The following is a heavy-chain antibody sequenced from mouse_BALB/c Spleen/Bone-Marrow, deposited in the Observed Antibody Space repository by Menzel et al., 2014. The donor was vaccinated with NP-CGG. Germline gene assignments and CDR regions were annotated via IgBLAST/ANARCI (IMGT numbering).Heavy chain of an antibody. Sequence: VQLQQSGAELVKPGASVKLSCTASGFNIKDTYMHWVKQRPEQGLEWIGRIDPANGNTKYDPKFQGKATITADTSSNTAYLQLSSLQSEEPAVYYCATRISDWYFDDWGPGTTVTGPS. V-gene: IGHV14-3*02. CDR1: GFNIKDTY. D-gene: IGHD3-3*01. CDR3: ATRISDWYFDD. J-gene: IGHJ1*01. CDR2: IDPANGNT.